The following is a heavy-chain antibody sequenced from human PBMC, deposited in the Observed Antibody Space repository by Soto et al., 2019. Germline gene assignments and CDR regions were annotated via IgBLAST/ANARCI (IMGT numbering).Heavy chain of an antibody. CDR3: ARLHQLVGVANYYYYGMDV. D-gene: IGHD6-6*01. V-gene: IGHV5-10-1*01. CDR2: IDPSDSYT. Sequence: GESLKISCNGSGYSFTSYWISWVRQMPWKGLEWMGRIDPSDSYTNYSPSFQGHVTISADKSISTAYLQWSSLKASDTAMYYCARLHQLVGVANYYYYGMDVWGQGTTVTVSS. J-gene: IGHJ6*02. CDR1: GYSFTSYW.